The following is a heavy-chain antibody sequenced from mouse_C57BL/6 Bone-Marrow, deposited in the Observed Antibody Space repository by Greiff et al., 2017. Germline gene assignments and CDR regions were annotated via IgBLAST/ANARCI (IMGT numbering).Heavy chain of an antibody. CDR1: GFNIKDYY. J-gene: IGHJ4*01. V-gene: IGHV14-2*01. CDR2: IDPEDGET. D-gene: IGHD2-4*01. Sequence: EVKLQESGAELVKPGASVKLSCTASGFNIKDYYMHWVKQRTEQGLAWIGRIDPEDGETKYAPKFQGKATITADTSSNTAYLQLSSLTSEDTAVYYCARIYYDSEDAMDYWGQGTSVTVSS. CDR3: ARIYYDSEDAMDY.